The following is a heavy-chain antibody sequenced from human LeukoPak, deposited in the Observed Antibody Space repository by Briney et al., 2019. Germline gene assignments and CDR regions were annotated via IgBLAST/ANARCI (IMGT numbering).Heavy chain of an antibody. J-gene: IGHJ5*02. CDR3: ASTHLSYPNWFDP. D-gene: IGHD2/OR15-2a*01. Sequence: SGGSLRLSCAASGFTLSSYSMNWVRQAPGKGLEWVSSISSSSSYIYYADSVKGRFTISRDNAKNSLYLQMNSLRAEDTAVYYCASTHLSYPNWFDPWGQGTLVTVSS. V-gene: IGHV3-21*01. CDR1: GFTLSSYS. CDR2: ISSSSSYI.